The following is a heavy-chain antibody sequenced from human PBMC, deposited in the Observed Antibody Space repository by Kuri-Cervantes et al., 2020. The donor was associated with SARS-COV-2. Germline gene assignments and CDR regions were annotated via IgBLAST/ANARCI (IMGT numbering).Heavy chain of an antibody. J-gene: IGHJ4*02. CDR2: IRSKGNGGTT. V-gene: IGHV3-49*03. D-gene: IGHD3-10*01. CDR3: SRRPMVPTIYSITPHFES. CDR1: GVAIGGYA. Sequence: GGSLRLSCRTSGVAIGGYAMSWLRQAPGKGLEWIGFIRSKGNGGTTEYDESVKGKFSITSDDYESVVDLQMNSLQTEDTAVYYCSRRPMVPTIYSITPHFESWGQGSLVTVSS.